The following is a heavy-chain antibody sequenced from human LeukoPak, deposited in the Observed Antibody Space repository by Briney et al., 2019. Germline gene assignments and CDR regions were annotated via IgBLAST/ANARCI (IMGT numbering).Heavy chain of an antibody. CDR1: GGSVSSGSYY. CDR3: ARVYCSGGTCSFDY. J-gene: IGHJ4*02. D-gene: IGHD2-15*01. CDR2: IYYSGST. V-gene: IGHV4-39*01. Sequence: PSETLSLTCTVSGGSVSSGSYYWSWIRQPPGKGLEWIGSIYYSGSTYYNPSLKSRAAISVDTSKHQFSLRLSSVTAADTAVYYCARVYCSGGTCSFDYWGQGTLVTVSS.